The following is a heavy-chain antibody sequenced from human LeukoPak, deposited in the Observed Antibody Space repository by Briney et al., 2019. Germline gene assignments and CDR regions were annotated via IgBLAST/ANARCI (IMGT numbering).Heavy chain of an antibody. CDR2: INHSGST. CDR1: GEPFSGYY. CDR3: ARETYYYGSGSYHYPSYYYYGMDV. Sequence: SETLSLTCAVYGEPFSGYYWSWIRQPPGKGLKWIGEINHSGSTNYNPSLKSRVTISVDTSKNQFSLKLSSVTAADTAVYYCARETYYYGSGSYHYPSYYYYGMDVWGQGTTVTASS. J-gene: IGHJ6*02. D-gene: IGHD3-10*01. V-gene: IGHV4-34*01.